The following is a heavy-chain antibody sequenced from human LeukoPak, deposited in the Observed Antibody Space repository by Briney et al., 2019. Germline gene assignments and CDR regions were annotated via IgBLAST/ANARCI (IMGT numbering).Heavy chain of an antibody. V-gene: IGHV1-2*02. D-gene: IGHD6-6*01. CDR3: ARDSIAARPGFDY. Sequence: ASVKVSCKASGCTFTGYYMHWVRQAPGQGLEWMGWINPNSGGTNYAQKFQGRVTMTRDTSISTAYMELSRLRSDDTAVYYCARDSIAARPGFDYWGQGTLVTVSS. CDR2: INPNSGGT. CDR1: GCTFTGYY. J-gene: IGHJ4*02.